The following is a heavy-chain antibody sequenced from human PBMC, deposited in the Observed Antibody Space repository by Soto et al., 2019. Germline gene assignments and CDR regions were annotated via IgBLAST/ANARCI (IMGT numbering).Heavy chain of an antibody. V-gene: IGHV3-9*01. D-gene: IGHD3-3*01. Sequence: EVQLVESGGGLVQPGRSLRLSCAASGFTFDDYAMHWVRQAPGKGLGWVSGISWNSGSIGYADSVKGRFTISRDNAKNSLYLQMNSLRAEDTALYYCAKDWRKLRFLEWLLSDAFDIWGQGTMVTVSS. CDR1: GFTFDDYA. J-gene: IGHJ3*02. CDR3: AKDWRKLRFLEWLLSDAFDI. CDR2: ISWNSGSI.